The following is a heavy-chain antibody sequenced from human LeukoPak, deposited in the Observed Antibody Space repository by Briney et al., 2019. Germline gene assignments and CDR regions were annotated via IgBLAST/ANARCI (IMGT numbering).Heavy chain of an antibody. J-gene: IGHJ4*02. CDR1: GFTFSTYA. CDR2: ISSYGGST. Sequence: GGSLRLSCSASGFTFSTYAMHWVRQAPGKGLEYVSAISSYGGSTYYADSVKGRFTISRDNSKNTLYLQMNSLRAGDTAVYYCAKDSYDRSGYYYYYFAYWGQGTQVTVSS. D-gene: IGHD3-22*01. CDR3: AKDSYDRSGYYYYYFAY. V-gene: IGHV3-64*04.